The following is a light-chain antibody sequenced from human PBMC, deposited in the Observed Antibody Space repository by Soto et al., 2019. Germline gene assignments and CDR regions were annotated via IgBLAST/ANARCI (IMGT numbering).Light chain of an antibody. CDR3: QQYHSFSIT. V-gene: IGKV1-5*03. CDR2: KAS. CDR1: QRLTTW. Sequence: DIQMTQSPSTLSASVGDRVTITCRASQRLTTWLAWYQQKPGKAPRLLIYKASTLEIGVPSRFSGSGSGTEFSLTISGLQTDDFATYYCQQYHSFSITFGQGTRLEIK. J-gene: IGKJ5*01.